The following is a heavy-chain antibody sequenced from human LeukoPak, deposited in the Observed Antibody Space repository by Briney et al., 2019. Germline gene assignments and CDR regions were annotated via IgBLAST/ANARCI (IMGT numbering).Heavy chain of an antibody. CDR1: GFTFSSYA. J-gene: IGHJ5*02. V-gene: IGHV3-30-3*01. CDR3: AKANYDFWSGYYTPHYNWFDP. CDR2: ISYDGSNK. Sequence: GRSLRLSCAASGFTFSSYAMHWVRQAPGKGLEWVAVISYDGSNKYYADSVKGRFTISRDNSKNTLYLQMNSLRAEDTAVYYCAKANYDFWSGYYTPHYNWFDPWGQGTLVTVSS. D-gene: IGHD3-3*01.